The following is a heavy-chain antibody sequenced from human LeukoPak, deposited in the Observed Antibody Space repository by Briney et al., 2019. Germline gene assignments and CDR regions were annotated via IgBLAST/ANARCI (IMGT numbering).Heavy chain of an antibody. CDR1: GFTFSSYG. Sequence: GGTLRLSCAASGFTFSSYGMSWVRQAPGKGLEWVSAISGSGGSTYYADSVKGRFTISRDNSKNTLYLQMNSLRAEDTAVYYCAKWIQLWLLTKTGPLDYWGQGTLVTVSS. V-gene: IGHV3-23*01. J-gene: IGHJ4*02. CDR3: AKWIQLWLLTKTGPLDY. CDR2: ISGSGGST. D-gene: IGHD5-18*01.